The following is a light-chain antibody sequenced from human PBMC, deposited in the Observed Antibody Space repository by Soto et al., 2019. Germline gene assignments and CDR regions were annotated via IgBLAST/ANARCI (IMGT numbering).Light chain of an antibody. V-gene: IGLV1-51*01. Sequence: QSVLTQPPSVSAAPGQKVTISCSGSSSNVGRNYVSWYQQLPGTAPKLLIYDNNKRPSVIPDRFSGSKSGTSATLDITGLQTGDEADYYCATWDRSLSVYVLFGGGTKVTVL. CDR2: DNN. J-gene: IGLJ2*01. CDR3: ATWDRSLSVYVL. CDR1: SSNVGRNY.